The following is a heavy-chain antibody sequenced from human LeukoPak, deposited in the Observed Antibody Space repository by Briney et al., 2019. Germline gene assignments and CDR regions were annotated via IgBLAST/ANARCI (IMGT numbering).Heavy chain of an antibody. D-gene: IGHD6-13*01. Sequence: SETLSLTCAVSGGSISSGHWWSWVRRSPGKGLEWIGSIYYSGSTYYNPSLKSRVTISVDTSKNQFSLKLSSVTAADTAVYYCARAVSSSSDYFDYWGQGTLVTVSS. V-gene: IGHV4-4*02. J-gene: IGHJ4*02. CDR1: GGSISSGHW. CDR2: IYYSGST. CDR3: ARAVSSSSDYFDY.